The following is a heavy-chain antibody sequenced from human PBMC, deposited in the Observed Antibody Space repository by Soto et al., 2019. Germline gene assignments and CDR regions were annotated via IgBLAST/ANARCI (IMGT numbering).Heavy chain of an antibody. CDR2: IYYSGST. CDR3: ARSMTTVVTLNY. D-gene: IGHD4-17*01. V-gene: IGHV4-59*08. CDR1: GGYIRSYY. J-gene: IGHJ4*02. Sequence: SETQPHTNTVSGGYIRSYYWSWIRQPPGKGLEWIGYIYYSGSTNYNPSLKSRVTISVDTSKNQFSLKLSSVTAADTAVYYCARSMTTVVTLNYWGQGTLVTVSS.